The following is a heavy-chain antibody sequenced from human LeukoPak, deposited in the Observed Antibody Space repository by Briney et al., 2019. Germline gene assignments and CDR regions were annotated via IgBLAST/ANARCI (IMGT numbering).Heavy chain of an antibody. D-gene: IGHD3-9*01. CDR1: GYSISTGYY. V-gene: IGHV4-38-2*02. J-gene: IGHJ4*02. CDR3: AREAVVDILTGEEVDY. CDR2: IYYSGST. Sequence: PSETLSLTCTVSGYSISTGYYWDWIRQPPGKGLEWIGSIYYSGSTYYNPSLKSRVTISVDTSKNQFSLKLSSVTAADTAVYYCAREAVVDILTGEEVDYWGQGTLVTVSS.